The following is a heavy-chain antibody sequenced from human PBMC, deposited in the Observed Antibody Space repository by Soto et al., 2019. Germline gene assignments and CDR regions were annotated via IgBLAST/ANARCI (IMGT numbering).Heavy chain of an antibody. Sequence: SETLSLTCTLSGGSIRSGNYYWSWIRQPPGKGLEWIGYSYYQGSAYFSPSLKSRVTILVDTSKNQFSLKLSSVAAADTAVYYCSSWKHNKEAFDYRGQGIPVTVSS. J-gene: IGHJ4*02. CDR2: SYYQGSA. CDR3: SSWKHNKEAFDY. D-gene: IGHD1-1*01. CDR1: GGSIRSGNYY. V-gene: IGHV4-30-4*01.